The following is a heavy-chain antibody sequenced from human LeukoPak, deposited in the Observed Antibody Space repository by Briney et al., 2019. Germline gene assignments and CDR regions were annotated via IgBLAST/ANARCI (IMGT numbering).Heavy chain of an antibody. J-gene: IGHJ6*03. D-gene: IGHD3-3*01. CDR3: ARVRYDFWSGYSGVLLSDYFYYMDV. V-gene: IGHV4-59*01. CDR1: GGSITSYH. CDR2: ISNSGTT. Sequence: SETLSLTCTVSGGSITSYHWSWIRQSPGKGLEWIGYISNSGTTNYNPSLKSRVTISIDTPENQFSLKVNSVTAADTAVYYCARVRYDFWSGYSGVLLSDYFYYMDVWGEGTTVTVSS.